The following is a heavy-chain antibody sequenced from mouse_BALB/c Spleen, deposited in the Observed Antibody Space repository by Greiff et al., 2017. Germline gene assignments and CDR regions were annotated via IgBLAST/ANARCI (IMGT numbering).Heavy chain of an antibody. CDR1: GYAFSSYW. V-gene: IGHV1-80*01. CDR3: ARSYYDGYYGGFAY. Sequence: QVQLQQSGAELVRPGSSVKISCKASGYAFSSYWMNWVKQRPGQGLEWIGQIYPGDGDTNYNGKFKGKATLTADKSSSTAYMQLSSLTSEDSAVYFCARSYYDGYYGGFAYWGQGTLVTVSA. J-gene: IGHJ3*01. CDR2: IYPGDGDT. D-gene: IGHD2-3*01.